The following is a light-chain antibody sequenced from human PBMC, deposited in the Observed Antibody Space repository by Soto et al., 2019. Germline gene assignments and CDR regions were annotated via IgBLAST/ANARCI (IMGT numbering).Light chain of an antibody. CDR3: RQYINSQWT. Sequence: EIVLTQSPGTLSLSPGERATLSCRPSQSVGSTYLDWYQQKPGQAPRLLIYAASSRATGIPDRFSGSESATGFTLTIARLEPDDFAVYYCRQYINSQWTFGQGTKVEIK. CDR2: AAS. CDR1: QSVGSTY. V-gene: IGKV3-20*01. J-gene: IGKJ1*01.